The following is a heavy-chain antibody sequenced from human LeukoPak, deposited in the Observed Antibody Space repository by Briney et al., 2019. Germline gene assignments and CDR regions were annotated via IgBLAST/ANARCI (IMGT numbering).Heavy chain of an antibody. Sequence: SETLSLTCTVSRGSITSSYWSWIRQPPGKGLEWIGYIYYSGGTNYNPSLKSRVTISVDTSKNRFSLKLRSVTAADTAVYYRARAGTNDYGDLAGWFDPWGQGTLVIVSS. V-gene: IGHV4-59*01. CDR2: IYYSGGT. D-gene: IGHD4-17*01. J-gene: IGHJ5*02. CDR3: ARAGTNDYGDLAGWFDP. CDR1: RGSITSSY.